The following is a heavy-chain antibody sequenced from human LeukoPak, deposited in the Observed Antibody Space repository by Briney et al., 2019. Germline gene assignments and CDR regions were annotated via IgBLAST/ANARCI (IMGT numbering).Heavy chain of an antibody. CDR3: VKGGGSGTLKYYFDY. J-gene: IGHJ4*02. CDR1: GFTFSMYS. V-gene: IGHV3-64D*06. CDR2: ISTNGGTT. D-gene: IGHD3-10*01. Sequence: GGSLRLSCSASGFTFSMYSMHWVRQAPGKGLESVSSISTNGGTTDYADSVRGRFTISRDNSKNTLHLQMSSLRAEDTAMYYCVKGGGSGTLKYYFDYWGQGTLVTVSS.